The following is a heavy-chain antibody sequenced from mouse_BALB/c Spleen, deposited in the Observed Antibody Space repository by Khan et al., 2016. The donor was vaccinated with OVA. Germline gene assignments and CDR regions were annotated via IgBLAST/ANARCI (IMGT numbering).Heavy chain of an antibody. J-gene: IGHJ4*01. V-gene: IGHV5-12-2*01. CDR3: ARPTTTEYDYGMDY. CDR1: GFTFSSYT. D-gene: IGHD1-1*01. Sequence: EVELVESGGGLVQPGGSLKLSCAASGFTFSSYTMSWVRQTPEKRLEWVAFISHGGGRTSYPATVKGRFTSSRDNAKNTLYLQRSSLKSEDTAMYYCARPTTTEYDYGMDYWGQGTSVTVSS. CDR2: ISHGGGRT.